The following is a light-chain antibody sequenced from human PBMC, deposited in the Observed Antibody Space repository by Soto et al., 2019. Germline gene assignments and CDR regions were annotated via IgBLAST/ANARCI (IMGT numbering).Light chain of an antibody. CDR3: CSYAGRYIYV. J-gene: IGLJ1*01. V-gene: IGLV2-11*01. CDR1: SSDVGGYNY. Sequence: HSALTQPRSVSGSPGQSVSISCTGTSSDVGGYNYVSWYQQHPGKAPKVMIYDVSKRPSGVPDRFSGSKSGNTASLTISGLQSEDEADYYCCSYAGRYIYVFGTGTKLTVL. CDR2: DVS.